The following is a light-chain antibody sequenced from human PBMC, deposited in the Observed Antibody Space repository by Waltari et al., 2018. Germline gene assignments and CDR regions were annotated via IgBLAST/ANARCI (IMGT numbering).Light chain of an antibody. CDR1: QGISSY. Sequence: DIQMTQSPSSLSASVGDTVTPTCRASQGISSYLNWFQQKPGKAPKLLIYAATTLQSGVPSRFSGSGSGTEFTLTISSLQPEDFATYYCLQLTSYPFTFGPGTKLDIK. V-gene: IGKV1-9*01. CDR2: AAT. J-gene: IGKJ3*01. CDR3: LQLTSYPFT.